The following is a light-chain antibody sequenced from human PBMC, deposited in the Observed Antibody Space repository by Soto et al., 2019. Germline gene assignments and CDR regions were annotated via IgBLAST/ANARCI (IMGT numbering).Light chain of an antibody. V-gene: IGKV1-27*01. CDR2: AAS. J-gene: IGKJ1*01. CDR3: QQSYRTTWT. Sequence: DIQMTQSPSSLSASVGDRVTITCRASQAIRTFLAWYQQKPGKVPHLLVYAASTLQAGVPSRFNGSGSATEFTLTISSLQPEDFATYSCQQSYRTTWTFGQGTKVEIK. CDR1: QAIRTF.